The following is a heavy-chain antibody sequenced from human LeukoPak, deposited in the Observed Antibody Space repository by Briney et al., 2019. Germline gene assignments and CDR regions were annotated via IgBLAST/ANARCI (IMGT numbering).Heavy chain of an antibody. CDR3: ARHYSSTCDY. V-gene: IGHV5-51*01. CDR2: IYPGDSDT. J-gene: IGHJ4*02. CDR1: GYNFGRKW. Sequence: GESLKISCKGSGYNFGRKWIGWVRQMPGKGLEWMGIIYPGDSDTRYSLSFQGHVTISGDEAVSTAYLQWNSLKASDTAMYYCARHYSSTCDYWGQGTQVTVSS. D-gene: IGHD6-13*01.